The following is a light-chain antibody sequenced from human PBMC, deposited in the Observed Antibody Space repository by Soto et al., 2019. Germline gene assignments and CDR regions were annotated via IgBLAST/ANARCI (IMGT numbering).Light chain of an antibody. V-gene: IGLV2-8*01. CDR2: EVS. Sequence: QSALTQPPSASGSPGQSVTISCTGTSSDVGGYNYVSWYQQHPGKAPKLMIYEVSKRPSGVPDRFSGSKSGNTASLTVSGLQDEDEADYYCSSYEGSNTFVFGTGTKLTVL. CDR3: SSYEGSNTFV. J-gene: IGLJ1*01. CDR1: SSDVGGYNY.